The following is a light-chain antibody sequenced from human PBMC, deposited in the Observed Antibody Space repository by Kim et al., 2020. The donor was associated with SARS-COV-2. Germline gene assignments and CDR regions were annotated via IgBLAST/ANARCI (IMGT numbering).Light chain of an antibody. CDR3: QHYSTFPWT. CDR1: ITNY. J-gene: IGKJ1*01. V-gene: IGKV1-16*02. CDR2: AAF. Sequence: ITNYLAWFRQKPGKAPESLIYAAFTLQSGVPSKFSGSGSGTHFTLVINNLQPEDFATYYCQHYSTFPWTFDQGTKVEIK.